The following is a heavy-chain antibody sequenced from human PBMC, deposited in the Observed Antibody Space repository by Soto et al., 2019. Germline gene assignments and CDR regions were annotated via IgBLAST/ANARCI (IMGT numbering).Heavy chain of an antibody. CDR3: ARTGVVPAGGVRAYYYYYGMDV. CDR1: GFTVSSNY. J-gene: IGHJ6*02. Sequence: GGSLRLSCAASGFTVSSNYMSWVRQAPGKGLEWVSVIYSGGSTYYADSVKGQFTISRDNSKNTLYLQMNSLRAEDTAVYYCARTGVVPAGGVRAYYYYYGMDVWGQGTTVTVSS. V-gene: IGHV3-53*01. D-gene: IGHD2-2*01. CDR2: IYSGGST.